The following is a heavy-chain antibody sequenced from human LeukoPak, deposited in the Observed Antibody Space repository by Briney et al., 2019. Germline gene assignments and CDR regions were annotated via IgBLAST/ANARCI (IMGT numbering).Heavy chain of an antibody. CDR2: ISSSSSYI. D-gene: IGHD3-10*01. V-gene: IGHV3-21*01. CDR1: GFTFSSYG. CDR3: GGSGNYGMDV. J-gene: IGHJ6*04. Sequence: GRSLRLSCAASGFTFSSYGMHWVRQAPGKGLEWVSSISSSSSYIYYADSVKGRFTISRDNAKNSLYLQMNSLRAEDTAVYYCGGSGNYGMDVWGKGTTVTVSS.